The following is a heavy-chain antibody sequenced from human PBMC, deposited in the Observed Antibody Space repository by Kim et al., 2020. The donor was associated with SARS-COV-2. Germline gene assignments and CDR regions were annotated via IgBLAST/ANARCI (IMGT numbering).Heavy chain of an antibody. V-gene: IGHV3-48*02. D-gene: IGHD3-10*01. J-gene: IGHJ4*02. Sequence: GGSLRLSCAASGFTFSSYSMNWVRQAPGKGLEWVSYISSSSSTIYYADSVKGRFTISRDNAKNSLYLQMNSLRDEDTAVYYCERGAPGYYYGSDAYYFDYWGQGTLVTVSS. CDR2: ISSSSSTI. CDR3: ERGAPGYYYGSDAYYFDY. CDR1: GFTFSSYS.